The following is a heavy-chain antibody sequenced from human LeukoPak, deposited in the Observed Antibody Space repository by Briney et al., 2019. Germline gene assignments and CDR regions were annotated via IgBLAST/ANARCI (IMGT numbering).Heavy chain of an antibody. V-gene: IGHV4-38-2*02. D-gene: IGHD5-12*01. Sequence: PSETLSLTCTVSGYSISSGYYWGWIRQPPGKGLEWIGSIYHSGSTYYNPSLKSRVTISVDTSKNQFSLKLSSVTAADTAVYYCARGGLRHYWYFDLWGRGTLVTVSS. CDR2: IYHSGST. J-gene: IGHJ2*01. CDR1: GYSISSGYY. CDR3: ARGGLRHYWYFDL.